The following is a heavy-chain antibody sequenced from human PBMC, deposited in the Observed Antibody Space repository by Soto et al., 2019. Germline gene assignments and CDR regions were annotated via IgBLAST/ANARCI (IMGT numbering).Heavy chain of an antibody. CDR3: AHTDTLTGYLGY. CDR1: GFSLSTDGVG. CDR2: IYWEDDK. Sequence: QITLKESGPSLVKPTQTLTLTCTFSGFSLSTDGVGVGWIRQPPGKALEWLALIYWEDDKRFSPALQSRLSITKDTSRNQVVLTMTNVDPVDTATYFCAHTDTLTGYLGYWGQGTLVTVSS. J-gene: IGHJ4*02. D-gene: IGHD3-9*01. V-gene: IGHV2-5*02.